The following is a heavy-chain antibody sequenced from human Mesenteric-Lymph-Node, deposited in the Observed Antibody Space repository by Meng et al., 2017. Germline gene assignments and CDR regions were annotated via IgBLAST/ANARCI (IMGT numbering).Heavy chain of an antibody. J-gene: IGHJ4*02. CDR1: GYTLTGYY. D-gene: IGHD4-17*01. Sequence: ASVKVSCKASGYTLTGYYMHWVRQAPGQGLEWMGRINPNSGGTNYAQKFQGRVTMTRDTSISTAYMELSRLRSDDTAVYYCARDRRMTTVTTSLRGFDYWGQGTLVTVSS. CDR3: ARDRRMTTVTTSLRGFDY. V-gene: IGHV1-2*06. CDR2: INPNSGGT.